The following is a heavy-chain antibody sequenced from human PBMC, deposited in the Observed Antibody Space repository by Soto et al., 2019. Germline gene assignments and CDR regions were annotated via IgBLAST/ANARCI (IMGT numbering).Heavy chain of an antibody. CDR3: ARVPAYDQDSIWYQPFRP. CDR2: IHYSGGATYSP. D-gene: IGHD2-21*01. J-gene: IGHJ5*02. Sequence: SETLSLTCTVSGASIISDGYYWTWIRQHPGKGLEWLGYIHYSGGATYSPSYNPSLKSRIAISVDISKSLFSLKLTSVTAADTAVYYCARVPAYDQDSIWYQPFRPLGQGTRVTFSS. V-gene: IGHV4-31*03. CDR1: GASIISDGYY.